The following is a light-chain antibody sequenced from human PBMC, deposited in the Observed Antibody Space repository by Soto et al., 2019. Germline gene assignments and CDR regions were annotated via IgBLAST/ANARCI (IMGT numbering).Light chain of an antibody. J-gene: IGKJ4*01. V-gene: IGKV3-20*01. CDR1: RTRSSSY. Sequence: EIVLTQSPGTLSLSPGERATLSCRASRTRSSSYIAWYQQKPGQAPRLLIYGASSRATGIPDRFSGSGSGTDFTLTISRLEPEDFAVYYCQQYGTSPLTFGGGTKVEIK. CDR3: QQYGTSPLT. CDR2: GAS.